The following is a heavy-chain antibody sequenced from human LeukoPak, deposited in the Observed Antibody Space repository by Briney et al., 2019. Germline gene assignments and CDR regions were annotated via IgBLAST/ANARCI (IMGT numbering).Heavy chain of an antibody. D-gene: IGHD3-22*01. Sequence: PGGSLRLSCAASGFTFSSYWMSWVRQAPGKGLEWVANIKQDGSEKYYVDSVKGRFTISRDNAKNSLYLQMNSLRAEDTAVYYCASLYYYDSRGDMDVWGKGTTVTASS. V-gene: IGHV3-7*01. CDR2: IKQDGSEK. J-gene: IGHJ6*03. CDR3: ASLYYYDSRGDMDV. CDR1: GFTFSSYW.